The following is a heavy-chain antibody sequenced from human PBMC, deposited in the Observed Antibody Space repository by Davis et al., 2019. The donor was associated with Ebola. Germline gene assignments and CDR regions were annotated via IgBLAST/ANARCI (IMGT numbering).Heavy chain of an antibody. CDR1: GEPLSGYY. CDR2: IYYSGST. V-gene: IGHV4-59*01. Sequence: SETLSLTCVVYGEPLSGYYWSWIRQPPGKGLEWIGYIYYSGSTNYNPSLKSRVTISVDTSKNQFSLKLSSVTAADTAVYYCARDRRYSSSWYPRTPYYYYGMDVWGKGTTVTVSS. CDR3: ARDRRYSSSWYPRTPYYYYGMDV. J-gene: IGHJ6*04. D-gene: IGHD6-13*01.